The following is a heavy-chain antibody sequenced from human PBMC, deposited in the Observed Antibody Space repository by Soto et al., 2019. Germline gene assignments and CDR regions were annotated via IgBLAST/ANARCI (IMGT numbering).Heavy chain of an antibody. D-gene: IGHD5-12*01. CDR2: TYSSGST. Sequence: QVPLQESGPGLGKPSQTLPLTCTVSGGSISSGGYYWSRIRQHPGTCLEWFGCTYSSGSTYYTTSLTSRLSVSVDTSKNQYSLKLSPVTAADRAVYYWAMSTEATMTAFDSWGQGTLGTVSS. J-gene: IGHJ4*02. V-gene: IGHV4-31*03. CDR1: GGSISSGGYY. CDR3: AMSTEATMTAFDS.